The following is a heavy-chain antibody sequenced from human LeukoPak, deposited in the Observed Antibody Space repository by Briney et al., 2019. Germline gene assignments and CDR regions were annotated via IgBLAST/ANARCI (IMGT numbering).Heavy chain of an antibody. J-gene: IGHJ4*02. CDR2: IKSKTDGETT. V-gene: IGHV3-15*01. CDR3: TTYSFGYDF. Sequence: GGSLRLSCAASGFTFSNAWMSWVRQAPGKGLEWVGRIKSKTDGETTDYAAPVQGRLTISRDDSKNTVYLEMNSLKTEDTAVYYCTTYSFGYDFWGQGTLVTVSS. CDR1: GFTFSNAW. D-gene: IGHD5-18*01.